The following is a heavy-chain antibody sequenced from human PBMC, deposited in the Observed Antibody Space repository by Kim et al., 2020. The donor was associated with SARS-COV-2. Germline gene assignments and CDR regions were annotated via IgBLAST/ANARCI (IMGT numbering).Heavy chain of an antibody. CDR3: ARDTSGYTEFDY. J-gene: IGHJ4*02. Sequence: NNNPTLKGRVTMSVDTSRNEFSLNLRSVTDADTAVYFCARDTSGYTEFDYWGQGTLVTVSS. D-gene: IGHD5-12*01. V-gene: IGHV4-4*06.